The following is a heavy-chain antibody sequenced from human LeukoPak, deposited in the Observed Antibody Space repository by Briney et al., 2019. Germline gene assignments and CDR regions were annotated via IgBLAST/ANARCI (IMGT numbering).Heavy chain of an antibody. CDR2: INPNSGGT. CDR1: GYTFTGYY. Sequence: ASVKVSCKASGYTFTGYYMHWVRQAPGQGLEWMGWINPNSGGTNYAQKLQGRVTMTTDTSTSTAYMELRSLRSDDTAVYYCATSGSYGYYFDYWGQGTLVTVSS. V-gene: IGHV1-2*02. CDR3: ATSGSYGYYFDY. D-gene: IGHD1-26*01. J-gene: IGHJ4*02.